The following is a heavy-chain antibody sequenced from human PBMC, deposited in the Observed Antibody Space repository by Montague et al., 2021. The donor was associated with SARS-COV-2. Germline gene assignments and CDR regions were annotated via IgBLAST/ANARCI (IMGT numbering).Heavy chain of an antibody. CDR1: GDSISSFY. CDR2: IYASVGT. V-gene: IGHV4-4*07. Sequence: SETLSLTCTVSGDSISSFYWNWIRQPAGKGLEWIGRIYASVGTNYNPSLKSRVTMSVDTSKNQFSLKLNSVTAADTAVYYCGRGVVAATPVVDYWGRGTLVTVSS. CDR3: GRGVVAATPVVDY. D-gene: IGHD2-15*01. J-gene: IGHJ4*02.